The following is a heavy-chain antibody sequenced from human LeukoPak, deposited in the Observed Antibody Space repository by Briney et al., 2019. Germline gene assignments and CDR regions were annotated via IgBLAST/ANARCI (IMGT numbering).Heavy chain of an antibody. CDR1: GYTVTRYG. CDR2: ISAYNGDT. V-gene: IGHV1-18*01. J-gene: IGHJ4*02. D-gene: IGHD6-19*01. CDR3: ARDPSNTSGWYIYFDY. Sequence: ASVKLSCKASGYTVTRYGITWVRQAPGQRLEWMGWISAYNGDTKCAQKLQGRVTMSTDTSTSTAYMELRSLRSDDTAVYYCARDPSNTSGWYIYFDYWGQGTLVTVSS.